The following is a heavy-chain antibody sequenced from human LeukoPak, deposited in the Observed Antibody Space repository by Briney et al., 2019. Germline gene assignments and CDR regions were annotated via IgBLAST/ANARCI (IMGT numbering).Heavy chain of an antibody. CDR3: ARDPPHDNSVGFDR. J-gene: IGHJ5*02. D-gene: IGHD3-22*01. CDR2: INSDGSST. CDR1: VFTFSSDW. V-gene: IGHV3-74*01. Sequence: GGSLRLSCAAAVFTFSSDWMHWVRQVPGKGLVWVSRINSDGSSTSYADTVKGRFTISRDNLKNTLYLQMNNLRAEDTAVYYCARDPPHDNSVGFDRWGQGTLVTVSS.